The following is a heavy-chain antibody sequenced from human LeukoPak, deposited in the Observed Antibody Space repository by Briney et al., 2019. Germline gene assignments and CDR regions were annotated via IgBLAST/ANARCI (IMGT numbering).Heavy chain of an antibody. Sequence: GASVKVSCKASGGTFSSYAISWVRQAPGQGLEWMGGIIPIFGTANYAQKFQGRVTITADESTSTAYMELSSLRSEDTAVYYCARDTRGSSMLAYWGQGTLVTVSS. CDR2: IIPIFGTA. CDR1: GGTFSSYA. CDR3: ARDTRGSSMLAY. V-gene: IGHV1-69*13. J-gene: IGHJ4*02. D-gene: IGHD1-26*01.